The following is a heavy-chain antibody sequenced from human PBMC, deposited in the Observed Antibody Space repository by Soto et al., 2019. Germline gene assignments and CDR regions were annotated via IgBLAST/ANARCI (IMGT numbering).Heavy chain of an antibody. CDR1: GGFFIGYY. J-gene: IGHJ6*03. Sequence: SETLSLTCAVYGGFFIGYYWSWIRQPPGKGLEWIGEINHSGSTNYNPSLKSRVTISVDTSKNQFSLKLSSVTAADTAVYYCARGSPRGMDVWGKGTTVTVSS. V-gene: IGHV4-34*01. CDR3: ARGSPRGMDV. CDR2: INHSGST.